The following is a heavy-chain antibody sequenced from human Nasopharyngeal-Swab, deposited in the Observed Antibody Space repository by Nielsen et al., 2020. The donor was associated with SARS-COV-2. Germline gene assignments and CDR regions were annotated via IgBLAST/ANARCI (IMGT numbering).Heavy chain of an antibody. CDR1: GGSISSYY. Sequence: SETLSLTCTVSGGSISSYYWSWIRQPPGKGLEWIGYMHHSGSTDYNPSLKSRVTISVDTSKNQFSLKLSSVTAADTAVYYCARLAVAGTNLGYFYYWGQGTLATVSS. J-gene: IGHJ4*01. D-gene: IGHD6-19*01. CDR3: ARLAVAGTNLGYFYY. CDR2: MHHSGST. V-gene: IGHV4-59*08.